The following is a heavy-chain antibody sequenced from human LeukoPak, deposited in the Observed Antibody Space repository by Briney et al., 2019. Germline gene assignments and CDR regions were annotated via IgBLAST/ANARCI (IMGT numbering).Heavy chain of an antibody. J-gene: IGHJ4*02. D-gene: IGHD6-13*01. CDR1: GFTFSNYA. V-gene: IGHV3-23*01. CDR3: AKDIAGGQQLVPDY. CDR2: ISGSGGST. Sequence: GGSLRLSCAASGFTFSNYAMSWVRQAPGKGLEWVSGISGSGGSTYYADSVKGRFTISRDNSKNTLYLQMNSLRAEDTAVYYCAKDIAGGQQLVPDYWGQGTLVTVSS.